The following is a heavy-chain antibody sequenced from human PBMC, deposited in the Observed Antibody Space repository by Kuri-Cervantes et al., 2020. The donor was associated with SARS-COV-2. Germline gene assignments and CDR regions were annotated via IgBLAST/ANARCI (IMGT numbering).Heavy chain of an antibody. V-gene: IGHV3-48*04. D-gene: IGHD3-10*01. CDR2: ISSSGSTI. CDR1: GVTFSSYA. J-gene: IGHJ6*02. Sequence: GGSLRLSCAVSGVTFSSYAMSWVRQAPGKELEWVSYISSSGSTIYYADSVKGRFTISRDNAKNSLYLQMNSLRAEDTAVYYCARGTNLYYGSGSYPAPYYYYGMDVWGQGTTVTVSS. CDR3: ARGTNLYYGSGSYPAPYYYYGMDV.